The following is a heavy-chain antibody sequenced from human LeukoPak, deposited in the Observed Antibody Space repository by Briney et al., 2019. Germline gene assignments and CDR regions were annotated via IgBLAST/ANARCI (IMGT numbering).Heavy chain of an antibody. CDR1: GFTFDDYA. J-gene: IGHJ3*02. V-gene: IGHV3-9*03. Sequence: SGGSLRLSCAASGFTFDDYAMHWVRQAPGKGLEWVSGISWNSGSIGYADSVKGRFTISRDNAKNSLYLQMSSLRAEDMALYYCTKDTRANWGSPAAAFDIWGQGTMVTVSS. D-gene: IGHD7-27*01. CDR3: TKDTRANWGSPAAAFDI. CDR2: ISWNSGSI.